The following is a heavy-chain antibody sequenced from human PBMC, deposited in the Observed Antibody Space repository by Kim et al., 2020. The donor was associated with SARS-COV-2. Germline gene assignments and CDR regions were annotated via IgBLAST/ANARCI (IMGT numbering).Heavy chain of an antibody. D-gene: IGHD3-10*01. CDR1: GGSISSSSYY. J-gene: IGHJ6*02. CDR3: AREPFYGSGSYSNYYYYGMDV. V-gene: IGHV4-39*02. CDR2: IYYSGST. Sequence: SETLSLTCTVSGGSISSSSYYWGWIRQPPGKGLEWIGSIYYSGSTYYNPSLKSRVTISVDTSKNQFSLKLSSVTAADTAVYYCAREPFYGSGSYSNYYYYGMDVWGQGTTVTVSS.